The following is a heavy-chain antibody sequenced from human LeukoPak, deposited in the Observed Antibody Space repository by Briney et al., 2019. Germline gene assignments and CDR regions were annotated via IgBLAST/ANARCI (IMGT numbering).Heavy chain of an antibody. CDR2: INAGNGNT. CDR1: GYTFTSYA. Sequence: ASVEVSCKASGYTFTSYAMHWVRQAPGQRLEWMGWINAGNGNTKYSQEFQGRVTITRDTSASTAYMELSSLRSEDMAVYYCARSLVYSSGWYPNWFDPWGQGTLVTVPS. D-gene: IGHD6-19*01. V-gene: IGHV1-3*03. J-gene: IGHJ5*02. CDR3: ARSLVYSSGWYPNWFDP.